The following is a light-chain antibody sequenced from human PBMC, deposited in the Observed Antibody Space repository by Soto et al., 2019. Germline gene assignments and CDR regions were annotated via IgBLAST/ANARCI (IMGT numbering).Light chain of an antibody. V-gene: IGLV2-11*01. Sequence: QSALTQPRSVSGSPGQSVTISCTGTSSDVGGYNYVSWYQQHPGKAPKLMIYDVNKRPSGVHDRFSGSKSGNTASLTISGLQAEDEADYYCSSYAGNYTLVFGGGTQLTVL. CDR1: SSDVGGYNY. CDR2: DVN. CDR3: SSYAGNYTLV. J-gene: IGLJ3*02.